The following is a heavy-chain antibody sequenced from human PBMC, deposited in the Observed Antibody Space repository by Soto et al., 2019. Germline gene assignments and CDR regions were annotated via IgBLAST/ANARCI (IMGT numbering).Heavy chain of an antibody. V-gene: IGHV4-30-2*01. CDR3: AGRITMVRGVIRGGAFDI. D-gene: IGHD3-10*01. Sequence: SLSLTCAVSGGSISSGGYSWSWIRQPPGKGLEWIGYIYHSGSTYYNPSLKSRVTISVDRSKNQFSLKLSSVTAADTAVYYCAGRITMVRGVIRGGAFDIWGQGTMVTVSS. CDR2: IYHSGST. CDR1: GGSISSGGYS. J-gene: IGHJ3*02.